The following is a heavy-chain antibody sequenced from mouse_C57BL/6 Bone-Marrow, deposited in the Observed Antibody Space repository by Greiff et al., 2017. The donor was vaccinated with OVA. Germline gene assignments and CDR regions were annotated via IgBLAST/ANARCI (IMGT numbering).Heavy chain of an antibody. Sequence: VQLQQSGAELVRPGASVKLSCTASGFNIKDDYMHWVKQRPEQGLEWIGWIDPENGDTEYASKFQGKATITADTSSNTAYLQLSSLTSEDTAVYYCTIAEAHYYGSSYYFDYWGQGTTLTVSS. CDR3: TIAEAHYYGSSYYFDY. CDR1: GFNIKDDY. V-gene: IGHV14-4*01. CDR2: IDPENGDT. J-gene: IGHJ2*01. D-gene: IGHD1-1*01.